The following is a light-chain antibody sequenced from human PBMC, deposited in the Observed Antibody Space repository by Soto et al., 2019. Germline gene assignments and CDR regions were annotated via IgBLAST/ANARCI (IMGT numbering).Light chain of an antibody. CDR2: RAS. Sequence: DIQMTQSPSTLPASVGDRVTITCRASQSVSMWLAWYQQKPGKAPKLLIYRASSLESGGPSRFSGSGSGTEFTLTISNLQPDDFATYYCQHHYPYSPETFGQGTKLEIK. CDR1: QSVSMW. CDR3: QHHYPYSPET. J-gene: IGKJ2*01. V-gene: IGKV1-5*01.